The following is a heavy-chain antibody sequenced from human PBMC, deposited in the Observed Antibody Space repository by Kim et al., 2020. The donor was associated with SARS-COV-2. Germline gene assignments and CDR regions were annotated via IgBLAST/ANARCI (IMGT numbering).Heavy chain of an antibody. CDR3: ARHGFGLGYYGMDV. J-gene: IGHJ6*02. D-gene: IGHD3-10*01. V-gene: IGHV5-51*01. Sequence: YSPSFQGQVTSSADKSIGTAYLQWSSLKASDTAMYYCARHGFGLGYYGMDVWGQGTTVTVSS.